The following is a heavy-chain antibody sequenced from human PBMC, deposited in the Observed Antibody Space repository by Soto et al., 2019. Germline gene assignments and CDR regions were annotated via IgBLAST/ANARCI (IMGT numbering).Heavy chain of an antibody. CDR1: GFTFSSYW. V-gene: IGHV3-74*01. CDR2: INSDGSST. J-gene: IGHJ6*03. D-gene: IGHD3-9*01. CDR3: ARDGSQILTGYYGYYYMDV. Sequence: PGGSLRLSCAASGFTFSSYWMHWVRQAPGKGLVWVSRINSDGSSTSYADSVKGRSTISRDNAKNTLYLQMNSLRAEDTAVYYCARDGSQILTGYYGYYYMDVWGKGTTVTVSS.